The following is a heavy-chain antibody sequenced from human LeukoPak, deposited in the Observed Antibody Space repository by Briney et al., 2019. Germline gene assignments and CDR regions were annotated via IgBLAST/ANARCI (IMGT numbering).Heavy chain of an antibody. CDR1: GFTFSDYY. J-gene: IGHJ4*02. V-gene: IGHV3-11*01. D-gene: IGHD4-17*01. CDR3: ASVRYGDYVDY. Sequence: GGSLRLSCAASGFTFSDYYMSWIRQAPGKGLEWISYISSGGNTIYYADSVKGRFTISRDNAKNSLLLQMNSLRAEDTAVYYCASVRYGDYVDYWGQGTLVIVSS. CDR2: ISSGGNTI.